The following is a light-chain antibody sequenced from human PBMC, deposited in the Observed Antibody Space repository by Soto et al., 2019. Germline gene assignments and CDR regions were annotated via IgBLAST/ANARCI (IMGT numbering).Light chain of an antibody. Sequence: EIVLTQSRGTLSLSLGERATLSCRPSQSVTSSYLAWYQQKPGQAPRLLISGASRRATGIPDRFSGSGSGTDITLTITSLEPEDFAVYYCQQYGTSPRTCGQGTRLEIK. J-gene: IGKJ5*01. CDR1: QSVTSSY. CDR3: QQYGTSPRT. CDR2: GAS. V-gene: IGKV3-20*01.